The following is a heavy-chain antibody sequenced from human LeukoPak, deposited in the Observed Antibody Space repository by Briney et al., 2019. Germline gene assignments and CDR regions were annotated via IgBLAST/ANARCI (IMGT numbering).Heavy chain of an antibody. CDR3: ARRVADSAYYYYYMDV. J-gene: IGHJ6*03. Sequence: GGSLRLSCAASRFTFSSYGIHWLRQAPGKGLEWVAFILDDGSNEYYADSVKGRFTISRDNSKNTLYLQMNSLRAEDTAMYYCARRVADSAYYYYYMDVWGKGTTVTASS. CDR1: RFTFSSYG. V-gene: IGHV3-30*02. CDR2: ILDDGSNE. D-gene: IGHD2-15*01.